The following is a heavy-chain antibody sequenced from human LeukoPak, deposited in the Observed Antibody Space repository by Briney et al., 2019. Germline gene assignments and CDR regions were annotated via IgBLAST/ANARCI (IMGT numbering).Heavy chain of an antibody. CDR3: ARVEDYYGSGSHIDY. V-gene: IGHV3-11*04. Sequence: PGGSLRLSCAASGFTFGDYYMSWIRQAPGKGLEWVSYISSSGSTIYYADSVKGRFTISRDNAKNSLYLQMNSLRAEDTAVYYCARVEDYYGSGSHIDYWGQGTLVTVSS. CDR1: GFTFGDYY. CDR2: ISSSGSTI. D-gene: IGHD3-10*01. J-gene: IGHJ4*02.